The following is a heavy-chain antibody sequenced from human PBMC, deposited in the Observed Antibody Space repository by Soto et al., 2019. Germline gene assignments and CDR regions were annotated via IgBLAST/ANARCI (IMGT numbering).Heavy chain of an antibody. CDR3: AKDEGSGWYSFDY. Sequence: EVQLLESGGGLVQPGGSLRLSCAASGFTFSSYAMNWVRQAPGKGLEWVSSISGTSGRTYYADSVEGRVTISRDNSKTTLYLQIDSLRAEYTAVYYCAKDEGSGWYSFDYWGQGTLVSVPS. J-gene: IGHJ4*02. CDR2: ISGTSGRT. CDR1: GFTFSSYA. D-gene: IGHD6-19*01. V-gene: IGHV3-23*01.